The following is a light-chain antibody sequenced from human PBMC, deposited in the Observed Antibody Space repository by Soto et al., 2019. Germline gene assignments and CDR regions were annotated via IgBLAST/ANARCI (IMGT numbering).Light chain of an antibody. V-gene: IGKV3-11*01. CDR2: DAS. Sequence: EIVLTQSPATLSLSPGERATLSCRASQSVSRYLAWYQQKPGQAPRLLIYDASNRATGIPARFSGSGSGTVFTLTISSLEPEDFAVYYCQQRSIWPTFGQGTKLEIK. CDR1: QSVSRY. J-gene: IGKJ2*01. CDR3: QQRSIWPT.